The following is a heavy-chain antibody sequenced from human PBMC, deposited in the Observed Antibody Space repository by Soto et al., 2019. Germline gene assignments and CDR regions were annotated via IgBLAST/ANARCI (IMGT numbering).Heavy chain of an antibody. CDR1: GGTFSSYA. V-gene: IGHV1-69*06. CDR2: IIPIFGTA. D-gene: IGHD6-6*01. J-gene: IGHJ6*02. Sequence: ASVKVSCKASGGTFSSYAISWVRQATGQGLEWMGGIIPIFGTANYAQKFQGRVTITADKSTSTAYMELSSLRSEDTAVYYCASAGSIAARTHYYYYYGMDVWGQGTTVTVSS. CDR3: ASAGSIAARTHYYYYYGMDV.